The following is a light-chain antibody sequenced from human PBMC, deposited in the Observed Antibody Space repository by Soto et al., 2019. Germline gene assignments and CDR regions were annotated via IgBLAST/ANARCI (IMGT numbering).Light chain of an antibody. J-gene: IGLJ3*02. CDR3: AVWDDSLKAWV. V-gene: IGLV1-44*01. Sequence: QSVVTQPPSASGTPGQRVTISCSGSNSNIGSKTVNWFQQLPRMAPKLLVYSNNQRPSGVPDRFSGSKSGTSASLAISGLQSEDEADYYCAVWDDSLKAWVFGGGTKVTVL. CDR1: NSNIGSKT. CDR2: SNN.